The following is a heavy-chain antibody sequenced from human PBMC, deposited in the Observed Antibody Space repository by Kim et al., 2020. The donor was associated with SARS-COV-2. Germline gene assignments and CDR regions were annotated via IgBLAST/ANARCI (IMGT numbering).Heavy chain of an antibody. J-gene: IGHJ6*02. V-gene: IGHV4-59*13. CDR1: GASLSGYY. Sequence: SETLSLTCTVSGASLSGYYWSWIRQSPGKGLEWIGYIYYLGSSSYNPSLKSRVTITLDTSKNQFSLKLSSVTAADTAVYYCSRDARGSGNRGQLDVWGPGTTVTVSS. D-gene: IGHD3-16*01. CDR3: SRDARGSGNRGQLDV. CDR2: IYYLGSS.